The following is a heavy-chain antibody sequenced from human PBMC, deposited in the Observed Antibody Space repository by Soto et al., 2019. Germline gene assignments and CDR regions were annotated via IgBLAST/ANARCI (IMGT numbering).Heavy chain of an antibody. CDR2: ISGSGGST. Sequence: GGSLRLSCAASGFTFSSYAMSWVRQAPGKGLEWVSAISGSGGSTYYADSVKGRFTISRDNSKNTLYLQMNSLRAEDTAVYYCAKDRSGYGDYDSFDYWGQGTLVTVSS. J-gene: IGHJ4*02. CDR1: GFTFSSYA. V-gene: IGHV3-23*01. D-gene: IGHD4-17*01. CDR3: AKDRSGYGDYDSFDY.